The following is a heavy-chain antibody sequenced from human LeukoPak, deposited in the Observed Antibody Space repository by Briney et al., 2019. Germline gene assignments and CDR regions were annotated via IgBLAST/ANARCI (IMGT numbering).Heavy chain of an antibody. D-gene: IGHD2-2*02. CDR3: ARDRPGRYCSSTSCYTASPFDP. V-gene: IGHV1-69*01. CDR2: IIPRFGTA. J-gene: IGHJ5*02. Sequence: SVKVSCKASRCTFSSYAISWVRQAPGQGLEWMGGIIPRFGTANYAQKFQGRVTITADESTSTAYMELSSLRSEDTAVYYCARDRPGRYCSSTSCYTASPFDPWGQGTLVTVSS. CDR1: RCTFSSYA.